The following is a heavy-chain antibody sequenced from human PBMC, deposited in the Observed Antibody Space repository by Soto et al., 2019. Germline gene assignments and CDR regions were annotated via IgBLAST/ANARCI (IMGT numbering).Heavy chain of an antibody. CDR1: GGSISSSSYY. Sequence: SETLSLTCTVSGGSISSSSYYWGWIRQPPGKGLEWIGSIYYSGSTYYNPSLKSRVTISVDTSRNQFSLKLTSVTAADTAVFYCARHSSYGSHYYYYGMDVWGQGTTVTVSS. V-gene: IGHV4-39*01. CDR3: ARHSSYGSHYYYYGMDV. CDR2: IYYSGST. J-gene: IGHJ6*02. D-gene: IGHD5-18*01.